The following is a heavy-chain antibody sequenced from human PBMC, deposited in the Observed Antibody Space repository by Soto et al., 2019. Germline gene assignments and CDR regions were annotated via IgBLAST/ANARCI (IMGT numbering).Heavy chain of an antibody. CDR3: AKEYGSTWIDH. V-gene: IGHV3-30*18. CDR2: MSYDGTKE. Sequence: GGSLRLSCAASGFTFSSYAMSWVRQAPGKGLEWVAAMSYDGTKEYYVDSVKGRFTISRDNSRNTLFLQLNSLRDEDTAVYYCAKEYGSTWIDHWGQGTLVTVSS. J-gene: IGHJ4*02. CDR1: GFTFSSYA. D-gene: IGHD6-13*01.